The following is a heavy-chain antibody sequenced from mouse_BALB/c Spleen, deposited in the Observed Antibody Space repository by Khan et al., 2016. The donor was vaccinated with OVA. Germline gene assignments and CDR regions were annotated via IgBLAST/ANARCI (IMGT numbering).Heavy chain of an antibody. D-gene: IGHD2-10*02. J-gene: IGHJ2*01. CDR1: GYTFTDYS. CDR2: INTETGEP. Sequence: QIQLVQSGPELKKPGETVKISCKASGYTFTDYSMHWVKQAPGKGLKWMGWINTETGEPTYADDFTGRFAFSLETSASTAYLQINNLKNEDTATYFCASGLKYGNFDYWGQGTTLTVSS. V-gene: IGHV9-2-1*01. CDR3: ASGLKYGNFDY.